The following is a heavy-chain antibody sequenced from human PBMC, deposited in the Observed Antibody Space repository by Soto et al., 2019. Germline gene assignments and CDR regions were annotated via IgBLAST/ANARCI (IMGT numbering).Heavy chain of an antibody. CDR1: GLTFTTYS. J-gene: IGHJ4*02. CDR2: ISRTSGTI. Sequence: PGGSLRLSCAASGLTFTTYSMNWVRQAPGKGLEWVSYISRTSGTIYYADSVKGRFTISRDNAKNSLYLQMNSLRDEDTAVYYCATSRDIVLVMYAVPFLFDFWGLGTLVTVSS. CDR3: ATSRDIVLVMYAVPFLFDF. D-gene: IGHD2-8*01. V-gene: IGHV3-48*02.